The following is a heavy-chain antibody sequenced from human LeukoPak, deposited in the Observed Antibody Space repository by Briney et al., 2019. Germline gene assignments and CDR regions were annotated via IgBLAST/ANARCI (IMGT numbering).Heavy chain of an antibody. J-gene: IGHJ6*02. CDR1: GGTFSSYA. CDR3: ARGGIFQYGMDV. CDR2: MNPNSGNT. D-gene: IGHD2/OR15-2a*01. V-gene: IGHV1-8*02. Sequence: EASVKVSCKASGGTFSSYAISWVRQATGQGLEWMGWMNPNSGNTGYAQKFQGRVTMTRNTSISTAYMELSSLRSEDTAVYYCARGGIFQYGMDVWGQGTTVTVPS.